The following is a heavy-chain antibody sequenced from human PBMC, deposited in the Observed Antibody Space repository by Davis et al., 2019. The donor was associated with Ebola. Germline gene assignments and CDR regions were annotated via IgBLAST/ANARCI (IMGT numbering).Heavy chain of an antibody. J-gene: IGHJ4*02. Sequence: SVTVSCKASGGTFSSYAISWVRQAPGQGLEWMGGIIPILGIANYAQKFQGRVTITADKSTSTAYMELSSLRSEDTAVYYCAREGRFTPDYWGQGTLVTVSS. CDR3: AREGRFTPDY. D-gene: IGHD3-3*01. CDR1: GGTFSSYA. V-gene: IGHV1-69*10. CDR2: IIPILGIA.